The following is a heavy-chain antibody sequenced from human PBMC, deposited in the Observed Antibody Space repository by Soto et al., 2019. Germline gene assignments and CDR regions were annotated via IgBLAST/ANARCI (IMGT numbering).Heavy chain of an antibody. J-gene: IGHJ4*02. D-gene: IGHD2-21*01. CDR2: IKSQASGGTI. V-gene: IGHV3-15*07. CDR1: GITFIYAW. CDR3: THLLSLAHPYSYL. Sequence: LRLSCAASGITFIYAWMDWVRQAPGKRLEWVGRIKSQASGGTIDYAAPVKGRFTISRDDSKNTVYLQMDSLKTEDTAVYYCTHLLSLAHPYSYLWGQGTQVTSPQ.